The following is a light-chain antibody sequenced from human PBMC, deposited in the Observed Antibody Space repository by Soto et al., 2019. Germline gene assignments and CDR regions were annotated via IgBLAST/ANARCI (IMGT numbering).Light chain of an antibody. CDR2: EVS. Sequence: QSVLTQPASVSGSPGQSITMSCTGSSSDVGTYNYVSWYQQRPGKAPKLMIYEVSNRPSGVSNRFSGSKSGNTASLTSSGLQSDDEADYFCSSYTTSSTLVFGGGTKVTVL. V-gene: IGLV2-14*01. J-gene: IGLJ3*02. CDR3: SSYTTSSTLV. CDR1: SSDVGTYNY.